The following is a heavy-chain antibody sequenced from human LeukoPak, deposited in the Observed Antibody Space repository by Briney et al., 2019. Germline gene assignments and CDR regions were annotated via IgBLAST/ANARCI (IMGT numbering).Heavy chain of an antibody. V-gene: IGHV1-2*02. Sequence: GASVKVSCKASGYTFTSYGISWVRQAPGQGLEWMGWINPNSGGTNYAQKFQGRVTMTRDTSISTAYMELSRLRSDDTAVYYCARASRLPIDYWGQGTLVTVSS. J-gene: IGHJ4*02. D-gene: IGHD4-11*01. CDR3: ARASRLPIDY. CDR2: INPNSGGT. CDR1: GYTFTSYG.